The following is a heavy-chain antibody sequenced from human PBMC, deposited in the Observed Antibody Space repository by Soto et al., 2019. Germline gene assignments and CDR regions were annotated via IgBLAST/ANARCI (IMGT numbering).Heavy chain of an antibody. D-gene: IGHD5-18*01. Sequence: ASVKVFCKASGYTFTSYAMHWVRQAPGQRLEWMGWINAGNGNTKYSQKFQGRVTITRDTSASTAYMELSSLRSEDTAVYYCAREDTAMVTSFDYWGQGTLVTVSS. J-gene: IGHJ4*02. CDR3: AREDTAMVTSFDY. CDR1: GYTFTSYA. V-gene: IGHV1-3*01. CDR2: INAGNGNT.